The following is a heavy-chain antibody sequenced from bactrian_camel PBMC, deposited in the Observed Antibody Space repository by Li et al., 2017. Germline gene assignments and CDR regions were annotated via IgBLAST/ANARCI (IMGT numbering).Heavy chain of an antibody. J-gene: IGHJ6*01. V-gene: IGHV3S54*01. Sequence: HVQLVESGGGSVQAGGSLRLSCAASGNRISTICMGWFRQVPGREREGVVRIDTGGGRGYYGDSVKGRFTVSQDNAKNMLYLQMNSLKSEDTALYYCATMIDFASWGQGTQVTVS. CDR3: ATMIDFAS. CDR2: IDTGGGRG. CDR1: GNRISTIC.